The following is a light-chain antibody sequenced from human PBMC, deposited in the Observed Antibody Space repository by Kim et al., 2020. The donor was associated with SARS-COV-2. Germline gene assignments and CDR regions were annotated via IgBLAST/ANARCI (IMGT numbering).Light chain of an antibody. Sequence: PGERPTLPCRAGQRLTSRHFPCYQPTPGQGPRLPLYAASSRATGGPDRFSGSGSGTDFTLTITRLEPEDCAVYYCQQYGSSPLITFGQGTRLEIK. J-gene: IGKJ5*01. CDR3: QQYGSSPLIT. CDR2: AAS. V-gene: IGKV3-20*01. CDR1: QRLTSRH.